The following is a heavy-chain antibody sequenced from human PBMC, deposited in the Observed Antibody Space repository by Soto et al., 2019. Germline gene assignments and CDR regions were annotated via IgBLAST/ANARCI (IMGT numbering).Heavy chain of an antibody. J-gene: IGHJ4*02. CDR1: GFSLSTSGVG. V-gene: IGHV2-5*02. D-gene: IGHD5-12*01. CDR2: IYWDDDK. CDR3: AHVYGGYDNFDY. Sequence: QITLKESGPTLVKPTQTLTLTCTLSGFSLSTSGVGVGWIRQPPGKAPEWLALIYWDDDKRYSPSLKSRLTITKDTSKNQVVLTMTNMDPVDTATYYCAHVYGGYDNFDYWGQGTLVTVSS.